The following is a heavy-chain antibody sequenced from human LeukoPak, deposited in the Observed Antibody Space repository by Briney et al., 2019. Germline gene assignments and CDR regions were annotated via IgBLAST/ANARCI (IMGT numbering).Heavy chain of an antibody. V-gene: IGHV4-34*01. Sequence: KPSETLSLTCAVYGGSFSGYYWSWIRQPPGKGLEWIGEINHSGSTNYNPSLKSRVTISVDTSKNQFSLKQSSVTAADTAVYYCARRAGNWGQGTLVTVSS. CDR3: ARRAGN. J-gene: IGHJ4*02. D-gene: IGHD6-13*01. CDR2: INHSGST. CDR1: GGSFSGYY.